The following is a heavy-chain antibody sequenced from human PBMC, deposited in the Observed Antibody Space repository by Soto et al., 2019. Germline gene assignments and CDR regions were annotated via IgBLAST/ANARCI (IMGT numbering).Heavy chain of an antibody. J-gene: IGHJ6*02. D-gene: IGHD6-13*01. V-gene: IGHV3-23*01. CDR1: GYTFTSYG. CDR3: AKVTKRAAAGRYEYYKYGMDV. Sequence: SCKASGYTFTSYGISWVRQAPGKGLEWVSVISGSGGSSYYAASVKGRFTISRDNSKNTLYLQMNGLRAEDTALYYCAKVTKRAAAGRYEYYKYGMDVWGQGTTVTVSS. CDR2: ISGSGGSS.